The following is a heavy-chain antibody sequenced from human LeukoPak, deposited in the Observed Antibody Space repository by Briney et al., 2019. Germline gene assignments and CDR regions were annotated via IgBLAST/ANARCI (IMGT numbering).Heavy chain of an antibody. Sequence: SETLSPTCTVSGGSISSSSYYWGWIRQPPGKGLEWIGSIYYSGSTYHNPSLKSRVTISVDTSKNQFSLKLSSVTAADTAVYYCARGGGDSSGIDYWGQGTLVTVSS. V-gene: IGHV4-39*01. J-gene: IGHJ4*02. CDR2: IYYSGST. CDR1: GGSISSSSYY. D-gene: IGHD3-22*01. CDR3: ARGGGDSSGIDY.